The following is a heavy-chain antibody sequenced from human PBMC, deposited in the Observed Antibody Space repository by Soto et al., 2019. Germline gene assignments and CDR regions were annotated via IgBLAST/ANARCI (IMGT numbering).Heavy chain of an antibody. CDR3: AGHYGDYSYFDY. CDR1: GFTFSSYG. D-gene: IGHD4-17*01. V-gene: IGHV3-30*03. J-gene: IGHJ4*02. Sequence: QVQLVESGGGVVQPGRSLRLSCAASGFTFSSYGMHWVRQAPGKGLEWVAVISYDGSNKYYADSVKGRFTISRDNSKNTLYLQMNSLRAEDTAVYYCAGHYGDYSYFDYWGQGTLVTVSS. CDR2: ISYDGSNK.